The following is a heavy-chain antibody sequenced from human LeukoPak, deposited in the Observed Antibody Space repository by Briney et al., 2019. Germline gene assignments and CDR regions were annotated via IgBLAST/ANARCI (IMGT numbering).Heavy chain of an antibody. Sequence: GGSLRLSCAASGFTVSSNYMSWVRQAPGKGLEWVSVIYSGGSTYYADSVKGRFTISRDNPKNTLYLQMNSLRAEDTAVYYCARQGPRHIHDAFDIWGQGTMVTVSS. J-gene: IGHJ3*02. CDR1: GFTVSSNY. V-gene: IGHV3-66*04. CDR3: ARQGPRHIHDAFDI. D-gene: IGHD6-6*01. CDR2: IYSGGST.